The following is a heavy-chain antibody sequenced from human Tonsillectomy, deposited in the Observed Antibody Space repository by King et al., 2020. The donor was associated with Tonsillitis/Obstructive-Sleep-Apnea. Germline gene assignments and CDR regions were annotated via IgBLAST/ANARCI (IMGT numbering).Heavy chain of an antibody. CDR2: INHSGST. D-gene: IGHD4-17*01. V-gene: IGHV4-34*01. CDR1: GGSFSDYY. CDR3: ARAPLVGILTVTTRWFDP. Sequence: VQLQQWGAGLLKPSATLSLTCAVYGGSFSDYYWSWIRQPPGKGLEWIGEINHSGSTNYNPSLKSRVTISVDTSKNQFSLKLSSVTAADTAVYYCARAPLVGILTVTTRWFDPWGQGTLVTVSS. J-gene: IGHJ5*02.